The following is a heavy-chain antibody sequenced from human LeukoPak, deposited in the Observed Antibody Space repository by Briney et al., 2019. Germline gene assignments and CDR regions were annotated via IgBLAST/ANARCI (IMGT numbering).Heavy chain of an antibody. CDR3: ARDPEAMVNNNWFDP. Sequence: ASVKVSCKASGYTFTGYYMHWVRQAPGQGLEWMGWINPNSGGTNYAQKFQGRVTMTRDTSISTAYMGLSRLRSDDTAVYYCARDPEAMVNNNWFDPWGQGTLVTVSS. CDR2: INPNSGGT. V-gene: IGHV1-2*02. J-gene: IGHJ5*02. D-gene: IGHD5-18*01. CDR1: GYTFTGYY.